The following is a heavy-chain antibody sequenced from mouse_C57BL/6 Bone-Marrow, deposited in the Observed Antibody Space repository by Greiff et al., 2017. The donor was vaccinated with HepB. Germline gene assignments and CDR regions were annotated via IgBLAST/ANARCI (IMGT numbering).Heavy chain of an antibody. CDR1: GYTFTSYW. D-gene: IGHD2-4*01. Sequence: QVQLQHPGAELVKPGASVKLSCKASGYTFTSYWMHWVKQRPGQGLEWIGMLHPNSGSTNYNEKFKSKATLTVDKSSSTAYMQLSSLTSEDSAVYYCARENYDTAWFAYWGQGTLVTVSA. V-gene: IGHV1-64*01. J-gene: IGHJ3*01. CDR3: ARENYDTAWFAY. CDR2: LHPNSGST.